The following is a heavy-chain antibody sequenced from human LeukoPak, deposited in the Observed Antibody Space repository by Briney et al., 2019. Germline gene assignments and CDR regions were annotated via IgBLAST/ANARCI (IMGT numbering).Heavy chain of an antibody. J-gene: IGHJ1*01. V-gene: IGHV5-51*01. D-gene: IGHD6-13*01. CDR2: IYPGDSDT. CDR1: GYSFTSYW. CDR3: ARLSSSSWKYFQH. Sequence: GEALKILCKGSGYSFTSYWIGWVRQMPGKGVEGMGIIYPGDSDTRYSPSFQGQVTISADKSISTAYLQWSSLKASDTAMYYCARLSSSSWKYFQHWGQGTLVTVSS.